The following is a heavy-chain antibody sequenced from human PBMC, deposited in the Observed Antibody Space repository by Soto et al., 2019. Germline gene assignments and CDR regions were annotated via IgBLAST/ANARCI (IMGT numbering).Heavy chain of an antibody. J-gene: IGHJ3*02. D-gene: IGHD6-19*01. V-gene: IGHV6-1*01. Sequence: SQTLSVTCAISGDRVSSNSAAWNWIRPSPSRGLEWLGRTYYRSKWYNDYAVSVKSRITINPDTSKNQFSLQLNSVTPEDTAVYYCARVFYIAVALDAFDIWGQGTMVT. CDR3: ARVFYIAVALDAFDI. CDR2: TYYRSKWYN. CDR1: GDRVSSNSAA.